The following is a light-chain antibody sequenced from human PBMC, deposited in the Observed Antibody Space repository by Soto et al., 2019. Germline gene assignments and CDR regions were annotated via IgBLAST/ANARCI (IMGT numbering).Light chain of an antibody. CDR3: GSKAGSNKHVV. J-gene: IGLJ2*01. Sequence: QSALTQPASVSGSPGQSITISCTGTSSDIGNYDFVSWYQQVPGTAPKAMIYEVSSRPSGVSNRFSGSKSGNTASLTVSGLQADDEADYYCGSKAGSNKHVVFGGGTKVTVL. CDR1: SSDIGNYDF. CDR2: EVS. V-gene: IGLV2-14*01.